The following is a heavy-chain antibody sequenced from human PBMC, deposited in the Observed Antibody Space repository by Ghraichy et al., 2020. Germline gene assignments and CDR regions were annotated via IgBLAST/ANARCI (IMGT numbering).Heavy chain of an antibody. J-gene: IGHJ6*02. Sequence: GGSLRLSCAASGFTFSDYWMHWVRQAPGKGLVWVSRVNSDGSSTSYADSVQGRFTISRDNDKNTLYLQMNSLRAEDTAVYYCTRDRAYGGMDVWGQGTTVPSP. CDR1: GFTFSDYW. CDR3: TRDRAYGGMDV. D-gene: IGHD3-10*01. V-gene: IGHV3-74*01. CDR2: VNSDGSST.